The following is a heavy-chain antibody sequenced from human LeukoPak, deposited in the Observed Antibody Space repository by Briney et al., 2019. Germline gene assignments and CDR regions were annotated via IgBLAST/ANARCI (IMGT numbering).Heavy chain of an antibody. CDR1: GYTFTGYY. Sequence: GASVKVSCKASGYTFTGYYMHWVRQAPGQGLEWMGWINPNSGATSYAHNFQGRVAMTRDTSINTAYMELSSLTSDDTAVYYCARVREWEVISGAIPDYFDYWGQGTLVTVSS. CDR2: INPNSGAT. V-gene: IGHV1-2*02. CDR3: ARVREWEVISGAIPDYFDY. J-gene: IGHJ4*02. D-gene: IGHD3-3*01.